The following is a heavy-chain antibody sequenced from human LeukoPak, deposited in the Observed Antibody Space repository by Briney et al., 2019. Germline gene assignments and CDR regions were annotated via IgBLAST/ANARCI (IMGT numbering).Heavy chain of an antibody. V-gene: IGHV3-21*01. CDR3: ARDVTVTIGSFYYMDV. CDR1: GFALRSYN. J-gene: IGHJ6*03. CDR2: SSSGSTFI. Sequence: PGGSLRLSCAASGFALRSYNMNWVRQTPGTGLEWVSSSSSGSTFISYADSVRGRFTVSRDDAKNSLYLEMNSLRAEDTGVYYCARDVTVTIGSFYYMDVWGTGTTDTVSS. D-gene: IGHD4-17*01.